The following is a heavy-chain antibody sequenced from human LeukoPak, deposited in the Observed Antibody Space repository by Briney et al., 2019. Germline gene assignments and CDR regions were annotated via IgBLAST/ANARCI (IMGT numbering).Heavy chain of an antibody. D-gene: IGHD6-13*01. J-gene: IGHJ4*02. V-gene: IGHV3-7*01. CDR3: ATPYSSSWFDY. Sequence: GGSLRLSCAASGFTFSSYWMSWVRQAPGKGLEWVANIKQDGSEKYYVDSVKGRFTISRDNAKNSLYLQMNSLRAEDTAVYYCATPYSSSWFDYWDQGTLVTVSS. CDR2: IKQDGSEK. CDR1: GFTFSSYW.